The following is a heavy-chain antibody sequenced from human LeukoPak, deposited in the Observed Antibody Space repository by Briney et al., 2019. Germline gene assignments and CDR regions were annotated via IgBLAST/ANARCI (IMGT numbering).Heavy chain of an antibody. CDR1: GFTFSSYE. D-gene: IGHD3-22*01. CDR2: ISSSGSTI. CDR3: ARDGGGITMIVVVTPVPTYFDY. Sequence: PGGSLRLSCAASGFTFSSYEMNWVRQAPGKGLEWVSYISSSGSTIYYADSAKGRFTISRDNAKNSLYLQMNSLRAEDTAVYYCARDGGGITMIVVVTPVPTYFDYWGQGTLVTVSS. J-gene: IGHJ4*02. V-gene: IGHV3-48*03.